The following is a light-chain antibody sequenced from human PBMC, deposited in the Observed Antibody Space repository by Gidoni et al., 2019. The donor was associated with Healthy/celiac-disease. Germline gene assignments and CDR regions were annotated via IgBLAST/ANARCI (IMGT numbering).Light chain of an antibody. V-gene: IGKV3-20*01. Sequence: EIVLTQSPGTLSLSPGERATLSCRASQSVSSSYLAWYQQKPGQAPRLLIYGASSRATGIPDRFSGSGSGTDCTLTISRLEPEDFAVYYCQQDGSSPFTFXPXTKVDIK. CDR2: GAS. CDR3: QQDGSSPFT. CDR1: QSVSSSY. J-gene: IGKJ3*01.